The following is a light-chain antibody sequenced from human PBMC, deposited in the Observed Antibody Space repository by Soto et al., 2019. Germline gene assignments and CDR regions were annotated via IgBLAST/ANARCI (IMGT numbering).Light chain of an antibody. V-gene: IGKV3-15*01. CDR3: QHYDHWPLT. J-gene: IGKJ2*01. Sequence: EVVMTQSPATLSVSPGERVTLSCWASQSVNNNLVWYQQKPGQSPRLLIYDTSSRATGIPARFSGSGSGAEFTLTINSLQSEDFAIYFCQHYDHWPLTFGPGTKLEI. CDR1: QSVNNN. CDR2: DTS.